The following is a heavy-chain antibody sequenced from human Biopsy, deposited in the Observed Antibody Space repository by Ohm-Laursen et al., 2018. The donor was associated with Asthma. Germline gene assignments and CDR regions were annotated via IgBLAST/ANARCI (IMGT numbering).Heavy chain of an antibody. D-gene: IGHD1-26*01. CDR1: GYTFSNYA. J-gene: IGHJ4*02. CDR3: PKDVFPGWELRRGPDY. Sequence: SLRLSCTASGYTFSNYAMNWVRQAPGRGLEWVSAISGSGTPIYYANSVKGRFTISRDNSKNTLHLEMNSLRVEDTAVYYCPKDVFPGWELRRGPDYWGQGTLVTVSS. V-gene: IGHV3-23*01. CDR2: ISGSGTPI.